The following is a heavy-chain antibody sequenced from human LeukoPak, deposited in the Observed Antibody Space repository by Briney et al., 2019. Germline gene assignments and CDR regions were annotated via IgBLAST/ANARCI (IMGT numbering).Heavy chain of an antibody. CDR1: GGTFSSYA. V-gene: IGHV1-69*05. CDR3: ARVSGYLENWFDP. D-gene: IGHD3-3*01. CDR2: IVPIFGTA. Sequence: ASVKVFCKASGGTFSSYAISWVRQAPGQGLEWMGGIVPIFGTANYAQKFQGRVTITTDESTSTAYMELSSLRSEDTAVYYCARVSGYLENWFDPWGQGTLVTVSS. J-gene: IGHJ5*02.